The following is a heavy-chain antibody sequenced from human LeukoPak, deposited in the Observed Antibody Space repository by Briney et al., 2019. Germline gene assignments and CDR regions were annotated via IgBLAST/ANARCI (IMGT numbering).Heavy chain of an antibody. V-gene: IGHV3-23*01. J-gene: IGHJ4*02. D-gene: IGHD2-8*01. CDR3: GVGYCSDGVCYIDY. Sequence: GGSLRLSCAASGFTFSSYAMSWVRQAPGKGLEWVSGMSGSGGSTYYADSVKGRFTISRDNSKNTLYLQMNSLRAEDTAVYYCGVGYCSDGVCYIDYWGQGTLVTVSS. CDR1: GFTFSSYA. CDR2: MSGSGGST.